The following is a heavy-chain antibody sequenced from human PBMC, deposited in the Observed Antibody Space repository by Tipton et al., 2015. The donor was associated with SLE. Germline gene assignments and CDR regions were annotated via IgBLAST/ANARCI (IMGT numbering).Heavy chain of an antibody. CDR1: GYTFTSYW. J-gene: IGHJ3*02. CDR2: IDPRDSYT. Sequence: VQLVQSGAEVKKPGESLRISCKGSGYTFTSYWISWVRQMPGKGLEWMGRIDPRDSYTNYSPTFEGHVTISVDKSISTAYLQWSSLKASDTAIDYCARREFWSGHDALDIWGQGTMVTVSS. D-gene: IGHD3-3*01. V-gene: IGHV5-10-1*01. CDR3: ARREFWSGHDALDI.